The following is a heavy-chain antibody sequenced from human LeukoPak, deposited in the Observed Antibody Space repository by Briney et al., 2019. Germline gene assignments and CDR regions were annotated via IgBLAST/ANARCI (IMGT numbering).Heavy chain of an antibody. D-gene: IGHD3-10*01. J-gene: IGHJ4*02. V-gene: IGHV4-34*01. CDR2: IHHSKGT. CDR1: GESISDYY. Sequence: SETLSLTCAVYGESISDYYWTWIRQFPGKGLEWIGEIHHSKGTNYNPSLKSRHTMSVDRSKNQFSLKLSSVTAADTAIYYCVRATAAGSGRAFDYWAQGSLVPVSS. CDR3: VRATAAGSGRAFDY.